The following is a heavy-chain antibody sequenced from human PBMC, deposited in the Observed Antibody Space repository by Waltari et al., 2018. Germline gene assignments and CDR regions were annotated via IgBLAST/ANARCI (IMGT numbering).Heavy chain of an antibody. J-gene: IGHJ6*02. D-gene: IGHD2-15*01. V-gene: IGHV4-61*02. CDR2: IYTSGST. CDR1: GGSISSGSYY. Sequence: QVQLQESGPGLVKPSQTLSLTCTVSGGSISSGSYYWSWIRQPAGKGLEWIGRIYTSGSTNYNPSLKSRVTISVDTSKNQFSLKLSSVTAADTAVYYWARAVGSYYYYYGMDVWGQGTTVTVSS. CDR3: ARAVGSYYYYYGMDV.